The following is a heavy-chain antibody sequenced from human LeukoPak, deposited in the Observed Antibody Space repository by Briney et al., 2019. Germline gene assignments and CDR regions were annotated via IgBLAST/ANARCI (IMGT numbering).Heavy chain of an antibody. Sequence: ASVKLSCKASGYTFTSYYMHWVRQAPGQGLEWMGIINPSGGSTSYAQKFQGRVTMTEDTSTDTAYMELSSLRSEDTAVYYCATSGLGYCSSTSCYLYWGQGTLVTVSS. D-gene: IGHD2-2*01. CDR1: GYTFTSYY. V-gene: IGHV1-46*01. CDR2: INPSGGST. J-gene: IGHJ4*02. CDR3: ATSGLGYCSSTSCYLY.